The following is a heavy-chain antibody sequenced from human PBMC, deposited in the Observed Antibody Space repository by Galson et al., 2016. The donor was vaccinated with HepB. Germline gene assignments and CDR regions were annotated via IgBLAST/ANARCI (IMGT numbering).Heavy chain of an antibody. Sequence: SLRLSCAASKFIFRGFWMQWVRQAPGEGLKWVARINGDGSTTVYADSVKGRFIISRDNVNSILFLQMTSLRAEDTAVYFCSRDRNFAADTWGLGTLVTVSS. J-gene: IGHJ5*02. CDR2: INGDGSTT. V-gene: IGHV3-74*01. D-gene: IGHD6-13*01. CDR1: KFIFRGFW. CDR3: SRDRNFAADT.